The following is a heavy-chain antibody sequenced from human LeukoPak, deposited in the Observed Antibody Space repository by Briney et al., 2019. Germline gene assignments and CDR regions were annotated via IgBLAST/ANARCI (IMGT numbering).Heavy chain of an antibody. D-gene: IGHD3-9*01. CDR2: INHSGST. V-gene: IGHV4-34*01. CDR3: AGDILTGYYFDY. Sequence: PSETLSLTCAVYGGSFSGYYWSWIRQPPGKGLEWIGEINHSGSTNYNPSLKSRVTISVDTSKNQFSLKLSSVTAADTAVYYCAGDILTGYYFDYWGQGTLVTVSS. J-gene: IGHJ4*02. CDR1: GGSFSGYY.